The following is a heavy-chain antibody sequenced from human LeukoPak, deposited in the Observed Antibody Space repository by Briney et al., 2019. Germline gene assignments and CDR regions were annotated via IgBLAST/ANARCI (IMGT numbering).Heavy chain of an antibody. Sequence: MTGGSLRLSCAASGFTFSSYSMNWVRQAPGKGLEWVSSISSSSSYIYYADSVKGRFTISRDNAKNSLYLQMNSLRAEDTAVYYCARAVYESSGYYTYYMDVWGKGTTVTVSS. J-gene: IGHJ6*03. D-gene: IGHD3-22*01. CDR1: GFTFSSYS. CDR3: ARAVYESSGYYTYYMDV. V-gene: IGHV3-21*01. CDR2: ISSSSSYI.